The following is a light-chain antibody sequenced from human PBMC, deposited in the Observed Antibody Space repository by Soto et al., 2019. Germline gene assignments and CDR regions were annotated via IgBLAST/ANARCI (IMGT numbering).Light chain of an antibody. V-gene: IGKV3-11*01. CDR1: QSFSSY. CDR3: QQRSNWPPVIT. J-gene: IGKJ5*01. CDR2: DAS. Sequence: EIVLTQSPATLSLSPGERATLSCRASQSFSSYLAWYQQKPGQAPRLLIYDASKRATGIPARSSGRGSGTDLTHTIRSLETEDFADYYCQQRSNWPPVITFGQGTRLEIK.